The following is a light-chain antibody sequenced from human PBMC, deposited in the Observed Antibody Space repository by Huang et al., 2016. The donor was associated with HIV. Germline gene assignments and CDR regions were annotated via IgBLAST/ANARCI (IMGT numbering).Light chain of an antibody. CDR1: QSVRNY. J-gene: IGKJ4*01. Sequence: EIVLTQSPATLSLSPGERATLSCRARQSVRNYLAWYQQKPGQAPRLLIYDTSIRATGVPGRISGSGSGTDFTLTISGLEPEDFAVYYCQQRSNWPLTFGGGTKVEIK. V-gene: IGKV3-11*01. CDR3: QQRSNWPLT. CDR2: DTS.